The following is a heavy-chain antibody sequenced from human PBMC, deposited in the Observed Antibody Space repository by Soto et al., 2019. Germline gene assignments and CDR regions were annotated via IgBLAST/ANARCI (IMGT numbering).Heavy chain of an antibody. CDR3: ARDPLGSYTYYYYYGMDV. Sequence: PSGTLSLTCTVSGGSVSSGGYYWSWIRQHPGKGLEWIGYIYYSGSTNYNPPLKSRVTISVDTSKNQFSLKLSSVTAADTAVYYCARDPLGSYTYYYYYGMDVWGQGTTVNVS. CDR2: IYYSGST. V-gene: IGHV4-61*08. J-gene: IGHJ6*02. CDR1: GGSVSSGGYY. D-gene: IGHD6-6*01.